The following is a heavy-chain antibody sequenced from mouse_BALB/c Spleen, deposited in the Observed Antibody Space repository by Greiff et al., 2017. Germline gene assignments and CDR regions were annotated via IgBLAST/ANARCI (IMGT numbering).Heavy chain of an antibody. Sequence: EVQLQQSGPELVKPGASVKISCKASGYSFTGYYMHWVKQSHVKSLEWIGRINPYNGATSYNQNFKDKASLTVDKSSSTAYMELHSLTSEDSAVYYCARGGRYDGFAYWGQGTLVTVSA. J-gene: IGHJ3*01. CDR2: INPYNGAT. D-gene: IGHD2-14*01. CDR1: GYSFTGYY. CDR3: ARGGRYDGFAY. V-gene: IGHV1-31*01.